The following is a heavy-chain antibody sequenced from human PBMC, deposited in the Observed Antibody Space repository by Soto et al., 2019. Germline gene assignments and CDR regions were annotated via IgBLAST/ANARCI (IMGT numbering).Heavy chain of an antibody. Sequence: QVQLQESGPGLVKSSKTLSLICTVSGGSFSSGGYYWSWIRQPPGEGREWIGYIDYSGSTYYNPSLKSRVSLSVDTSKNQFCLRLSSATAADTAVYYCARITPGYSFDYWGHGTLVTVSS. D-gene: IGHD2-15*01. CDR1: GGSFSSGGYY. CDR2: IDYSGST. J-gene: IGHJ4*01. CDR3: ARITPGYSFDY. V-gene: IGHV4-61*08.